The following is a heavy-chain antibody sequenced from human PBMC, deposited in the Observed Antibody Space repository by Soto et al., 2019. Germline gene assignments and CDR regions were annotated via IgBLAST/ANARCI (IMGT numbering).Heavy chain of an antibody. V-gene: IGHV1-69*06. J-gene: IGHJ4*02. CDR2: IIPMFATA. Sequence: QVQLVQSGAEVKKPGSSVKVSCKASGDTFNSYAINWVRQAPGQGLEWMGGIIPMFATANYAQKFQGRVTFTADKYTSTAYLELSSLRSEDTAVYYCGRSNDFWGPDQSPVGWWGQGTLVTFSS. CDR1: GDTFNSYA. D-gene: IGHD3-3*01. CDR3: GRSNDFWGPDQSPVGW.